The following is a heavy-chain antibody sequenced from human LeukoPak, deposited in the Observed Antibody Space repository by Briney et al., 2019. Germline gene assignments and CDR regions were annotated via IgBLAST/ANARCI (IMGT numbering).Heavy chain of an antibody. J-gene: IGHJ4*02. V-gene: IGHV1-8*01. CDR1: GYTFTSYD. D-gene: IGHD6-19*01. CDR3: AREHWERRRGGDSSGWYGRDYFDY. CDR2: MNPNSGNT. Sequence: ASVKVSCKASGYTFTSYDINWVRQATGQGLEWMGWMNPNSGNTGYAQKFQGRVTMTRDTSTSTVYMELSSLRSEDTAVYYCAREHWERRRGGDSSGWYGRDYFDYWGQGTLVTVSS.